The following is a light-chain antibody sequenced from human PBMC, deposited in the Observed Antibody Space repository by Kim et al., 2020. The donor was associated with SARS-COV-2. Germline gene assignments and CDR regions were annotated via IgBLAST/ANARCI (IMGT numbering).Light chain of an antibody. CDR3: YSFTSSTTWV. Sequence: GQSVTISCPGTSSDVGSYNRVSWYQQPPGTAPKLMIYEVSNRPSGVPDRFSGSKSGNTASLTISGLQAEDEADYYCYSFTSSTTWVFGGGTKLTVL. V-gene: IGLV2-18*02. CDR1: SSDVGSYNR. CDR2: EVS. J-gene: IGLJ3*02.